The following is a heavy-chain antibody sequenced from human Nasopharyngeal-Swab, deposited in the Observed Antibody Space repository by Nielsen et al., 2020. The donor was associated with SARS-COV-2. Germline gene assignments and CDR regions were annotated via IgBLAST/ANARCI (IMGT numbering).Heavy chain of an antibody. V-gene: IGHV3-23*01. CDR3: AKDWVTGDTAMVTDY. Sequence: GESLKISCAASGFTFSSYWMSWVRQAPGKGLEWVSAISGSGGSTYYADSVKGRFTISRDNSKNTLYLQMNSLRAEDTAVYYCAKDWVTGDTAMVTDYWGQGTLVTVSS. CDR1: GFTFSSYW. D-gene: IGHD5-18*01. J-gene: IGHJ4*02. CDR2: ISGSGGST.